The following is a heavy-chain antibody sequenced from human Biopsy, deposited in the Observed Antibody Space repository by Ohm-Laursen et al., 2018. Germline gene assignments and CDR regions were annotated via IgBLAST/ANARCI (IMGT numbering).Heavy chain of an antibody. CDR2: INPNNGAT. Sequence: SSVKVSCKTSGYTFTGYYVHWVRQAPGQGLDWMGWINPNNGATDYAQKFQGRVTMTRDTSISTTYMELRRLTSDDTAVFYCARELGDFWGGRQFDFWGQGTLVTVSS. CDR3: ARELGDFWGGRQFDF. CDR1: GYTFTGYY. J-gene: IGHJ5*01. V-gene: IGHV1-2*02. D-gene: IGHD3-3*01.